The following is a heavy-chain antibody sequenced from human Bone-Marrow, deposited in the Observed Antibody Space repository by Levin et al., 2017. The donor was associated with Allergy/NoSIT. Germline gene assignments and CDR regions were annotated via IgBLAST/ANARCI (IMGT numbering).Heavy chain of an antibody. CDR2: INPSGGST. Sequence: KSGESLKISCKASGYTFTNYYMHWVRQAPGQGLEWMGIINPSGGSTTYAQKFQGRVTMTRDTSTTTVYMEVSSLRPEDTAVYYCALGSGSPNWFDPWGQGTLVTVSS. V-gene: IGHV1-46*01. CDR3: ALGSGSPNWFDP. CDR1: GYTFTNYY. J-gene: IGHJ5*02. D-gene: IGHD3-10*01.